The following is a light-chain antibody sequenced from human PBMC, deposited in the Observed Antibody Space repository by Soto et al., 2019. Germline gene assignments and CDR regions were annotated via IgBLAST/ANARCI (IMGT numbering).Light chain of an antibody. CDR2: GAS. CDR1: QSVSSN. V-gene: IGKV3-15*01. CDR3: QQYNNWPLYT. Sequence: EIVMPPPPPPPPPPPRHRPPPSPRASQSVSSNLAWYQQKPGQPPRLLIYGASTRATGIPARFSGSGSGTEFTLTISSLQSEDFAVYYCQQYNNWPLYTFGQGTKLEI. J-gene: IGKJ2*01.